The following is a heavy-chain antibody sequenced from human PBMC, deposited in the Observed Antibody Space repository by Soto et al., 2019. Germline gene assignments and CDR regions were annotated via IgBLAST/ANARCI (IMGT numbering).Heavy chain of an antibody. J-gene: IGHJ4*01. D-gene: IGHD2-21*01. V-gene: IGHV1-2*02. CDR3: ARSHSGDSCEI. CDR2: INPKNGGT. CDR1: GYNITYFS. Sequence: SVKLSCKTSGYNITYFSMHWVRLAPGKGIEWMGWINPKNGGTSHAQKFQGRVTMTRDTSRSTVYMELSSLTSDDRGIYYCARSHSGDSCEIWGQGTLVT.